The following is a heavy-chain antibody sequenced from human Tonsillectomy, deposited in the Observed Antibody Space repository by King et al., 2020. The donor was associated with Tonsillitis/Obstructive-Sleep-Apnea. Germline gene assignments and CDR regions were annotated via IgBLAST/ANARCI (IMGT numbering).Heavy chain of an antibody. CDR3: TKGWKGRLESAPLDFYNGMDV. V-gene: IGHV3-23*04. CDR2: ISDSGVIT. CDR1: GFTFTSYA. J-gene: IGHJ6*02. Sequence: VQLVESGGGLVQPGGSLRLSCAASGFTFTSYAMNWVRQAPGKGLEWVSIISDSGVITYHADSVKGRFTISRDNSKNTVYLQMNSLRAEDTAVYYCTKGWKGRLESAPLDFYNGMDVWGQGTPVIVSS. D-gene: IGHD1-1*01.